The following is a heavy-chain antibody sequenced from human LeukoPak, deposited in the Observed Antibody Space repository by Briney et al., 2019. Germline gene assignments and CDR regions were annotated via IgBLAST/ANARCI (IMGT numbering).Heavy chain of an antibody. CDR1: GFTFSSYS. J-gene: IGHJ3*02. V-gene: IGHV3-48*04. CDR3: ARVRNDYGDYEFAFDI. Sequence: GGSLRLSCAASGFTFSSYSMNWVRQAPGKGLEWVSYISSSSSTIYYADSVKGRFTISRDNAKNSLYLQMNSLRAEDTAVYYCARVRNDYGDYEFAFDIWGQGTMVTVSS. D-gene: IGHD4-17*01. CDR2: ISSSSSTI.